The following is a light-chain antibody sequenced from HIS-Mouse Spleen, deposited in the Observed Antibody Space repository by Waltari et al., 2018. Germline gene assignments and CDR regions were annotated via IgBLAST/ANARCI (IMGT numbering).Light chain of an antibody. CDR2: DDS. V-gene: IGLV3-21*03. J-gene: IGLJ2*01. Sequence: YVLTQPPSVSVAPGKTARITRGGNNIGRKSVHWYQQKPGQAPVLVVYDDSDRPSGIPERFSGSNSGNTATLTISRVEAGDEADYYCQVWDSSSDHVVFGGGTKLTVL. CDR1: NIGRKS. CDR3: QVWDSSSDHVV.